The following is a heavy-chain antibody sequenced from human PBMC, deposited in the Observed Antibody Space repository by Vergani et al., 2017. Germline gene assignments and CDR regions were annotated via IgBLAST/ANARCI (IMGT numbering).Heavy chain of an antibody. CDR3: AKDWGYCSGGSCYSDYYYGMDV. CDR1: GFTFSSYV. CDR2: ISGSGGST. J-gene: IGHJ6*02. V-gene: IGHV3-23*01. Sequence: EVQLLESGGGLVQPGGSLRLSCAASGFTFSSYVMSWVRQAPGKGLEWVSAISGSGGSTYYADSVKGRFTSSRDNSKNTLYLQMNSLRAEDTAVYYCAKDWGYCSGGSCYSDYYYGMDVWGQGTTVTVSS. D-gene: IGHD2-15*01.